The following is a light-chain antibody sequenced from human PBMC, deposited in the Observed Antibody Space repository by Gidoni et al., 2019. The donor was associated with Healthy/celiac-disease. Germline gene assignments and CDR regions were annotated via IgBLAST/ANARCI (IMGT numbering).Light chain of an antibody. CDR3: QQYDNPRGFT. CDR2: DAS. V-gene: IGKV1-33*01. J-gene: IGKJ3*01. CDR1: QDISNY. Sequence: DIQMTQSPSSLSASVGDRVTITCQASQDISNYLNWYQQKPGKAPKLLIYDASNLETGVPSRFSGSGSGTDFTFTISSLQPEDIATYYCQQYDNPRGFTFXPXTKVXIK.